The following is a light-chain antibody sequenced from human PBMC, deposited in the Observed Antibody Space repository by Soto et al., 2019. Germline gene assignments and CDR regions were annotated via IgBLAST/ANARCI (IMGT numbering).Light chain of an antibody. CDR2: GAS. CDR3: QQYGSSPLT. V-gene: IGKV3-20*01. CDR1: QSVSSSH. Sequence: EIVLTQSPGTLSLSPGERATLSCRASQSVSSSHLAWYQQKPGQAPRLLIYGASSRATGIPDRFSGSGSVTDFTLTISRLEPEDFAVYYCQQYGSSPLTFGGGTKVEVK. J-gene: IGKJ4*01.